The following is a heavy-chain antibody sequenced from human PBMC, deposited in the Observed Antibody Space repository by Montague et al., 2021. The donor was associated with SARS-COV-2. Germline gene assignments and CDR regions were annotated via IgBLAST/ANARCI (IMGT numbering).Heavy chain of an antibody. J-gene: IGHJ4*02. D-gene: IGHD3-22*01. CDR3: ARERLDYCDTNSYYFFDY. Sequence: SETPSLTCTVSGGSVSSGSYYWCWIRQPPGKGLEWIGNIYYSGSTYYNPSLKSRVTISVDTSKNQFSLKLSSVTAADTAVYYCARERLDYCDTNSYYFFDYWGRGTLVTVSS. CDR2: IYYSGST. CDR1: GGSVSSGSYY. V-gene: IGHV4-61*01.